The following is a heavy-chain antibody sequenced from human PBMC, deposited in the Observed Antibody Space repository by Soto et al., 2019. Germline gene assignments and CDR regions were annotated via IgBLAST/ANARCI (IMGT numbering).Heavy chain of an antibody. V-gene: IGHV1-46*01. Sequence: GASVKVSCKASGYNFTSYSMHWVRQAPGQGLEWMGVVNPSGGSAHYAQSFEGRVTLTRDTSTSTFYMELSSLRSEDTAVYYCAREENCRGGTCYSEYFHHWGQGTLVTVSS. CDR3: AREENCRGGTCYSEYFHH. J-gene: IGHJ1*01. CDR1: GYNFTSYS. D-gene: IGHD2-15*01. CDR2: VNPSGGSA.